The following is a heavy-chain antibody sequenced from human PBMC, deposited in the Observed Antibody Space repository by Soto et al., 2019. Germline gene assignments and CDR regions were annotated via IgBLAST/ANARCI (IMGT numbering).Heavy chain of an antibody. D-gene: IGHD2-8*01. CDR2: ISSSGSTI. CDR1: GFTFRDYY. CDR3: ARDRTHIVLMAYASRGAFDI. J-gene: IGHJ3*02. V-gene: IGHV3-11*01. Sequence: GSLRLSCAASGFTFRDYYMSCIRQAPGKGLEWVSYISSSGSTIYYADSVKGRFTISRDNAKNSLYLQMNSLRAEDTAVYYCARDRTHIVLMAYASRGAFDIWGQGTMVTVSS.